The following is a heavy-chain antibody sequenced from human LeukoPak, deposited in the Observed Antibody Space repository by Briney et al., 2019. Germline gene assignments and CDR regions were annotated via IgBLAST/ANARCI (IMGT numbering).Heavy chain of an antibody. CDR3: AKDHGNSAATFHPMGMDV. J-gene: IGHJ6*02. Sequence: GKSLRLSCAASGFTFSSYGMHWVRQAPGKGLEWVAVVSYDGSNKYYADSVKGRSTISRDNSKNTLYLQMNSLRAEDTAVYYCAKDHGNSAATFHPMGMDVWGQGTTVTVSS. D-gene: IGHD2-15*01. CDR1: GFTFSSYG. V-gene: IGHV3-30*18. CDR2: VSYDGSNK.